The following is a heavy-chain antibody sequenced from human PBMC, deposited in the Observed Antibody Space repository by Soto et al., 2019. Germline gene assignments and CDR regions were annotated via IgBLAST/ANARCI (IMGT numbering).Heavy chain of an antibody. V-gene: IGHV4-4*02. CDR3: ARLIVVVPAAIVRYSYGMDV. CDR2: IYHSGST. D-gene: IGHD2-2*01. CDR1: GGSISSSNW. J-gene: IGHJ6*02. Sequence: QVQLQESGPGLVKPSGTLSLTCAVSGGSISSSNWWSWVRQPPGKGLEWIGEIYHSGSTNYNPSLKRRVTISVEKSKNQFSLRLSPVPAVDTAVYYCARLIVVVPAAIVRYSYGMDVLGQGTTVTVSS.